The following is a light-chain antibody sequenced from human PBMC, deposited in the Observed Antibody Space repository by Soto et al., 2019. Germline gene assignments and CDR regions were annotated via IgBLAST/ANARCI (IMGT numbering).Light chain of an antibody. J-gene: IGKJ3*01. CDR3: QQRSKLPTGST. V-gene: IGKV3-11*01. CDR1: QSVSSY. Sequence: EIVLTQSPATLSLSPGERATLSCRASQSVSSYLAWYQQKPGQAPRLLIYDASNRATGIPARFSGSGSGTDLTLTISSLEPEDFAVYYCQQRSKLPTGSTFGPGTKVDIK. CDR2: DAS.